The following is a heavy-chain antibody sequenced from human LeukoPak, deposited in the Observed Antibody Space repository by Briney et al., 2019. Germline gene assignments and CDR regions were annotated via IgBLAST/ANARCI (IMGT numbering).Heavy chain of an antibody. D-gene: IGHD3-16*01. CDR2: IIPIFGTA. V-gene: IGHV1-69*01. CDR3: ARRAYSWFDP. CDR1: RRTFSSYA. J-gene: IGHJ5*02. Sequence: GSSVKVSYTASRRTFSSYAISWVRQAPGQGLGWMGGIIPIFGTANYAQKFQGRVTITADESTSTAYMELSSLRSEDTAVYYCARRAYSWFDPWGQGTLVTVSS.